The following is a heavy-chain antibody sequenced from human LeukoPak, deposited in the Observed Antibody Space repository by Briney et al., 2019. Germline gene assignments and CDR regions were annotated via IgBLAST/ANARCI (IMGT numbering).Heavy chain of an antibody. J-gene: IGHJ6*02. V-gene: IGHV3-21*01. CDR1: GFTFSSYS. D-gene: IGHD6-13*01. Sequence: PGGSLRLSCAASGFTFSSYSMNWVRQAPGKGLEWVSSISSSSSYIYYADSVKGRFTISRDNAKNSLYLQMNSLRAEDTAVYYCASRSSWSRRRYYYGMDVWGQGTTVTVSS. CDR2: ISSSSSYI. CDR3: ASRSSWSRRRYYYGMDV.